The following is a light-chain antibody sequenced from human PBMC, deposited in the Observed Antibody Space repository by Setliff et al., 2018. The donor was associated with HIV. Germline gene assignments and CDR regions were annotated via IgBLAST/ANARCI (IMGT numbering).Light chain of an antibody. J-gene: IGLJ1*01. CDR2: DVS. Sequence: QSALAQPASVSGSPGQSITISCTGISSDVGGYYSVSWYQHHPGKAPKLLIYDVSERPSGVPDRFSGSKSGNTASLTISGLQAEDEADYYCCSYAGSYTYVFGTGTKV. CDR1: SSDVGGYYS. V-gene: IGLV2-11*01. CDR3: CSYAGSYTYV.